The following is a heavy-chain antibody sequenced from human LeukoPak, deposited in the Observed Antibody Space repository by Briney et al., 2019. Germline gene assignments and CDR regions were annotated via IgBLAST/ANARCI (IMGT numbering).Heavy chain of an antibody. D-gene: IGHD5-18*01. CDR2: IIPIFGTA. Sequence: GASVKVSCKASGYTFTGYYMHWVRQAPGQGLEWMGGIIPIFGTANYAQKFQGRVTITTDESTSTAYMELSSLRSEDTAVYYCASNPHTDTAMAEGYFDYWGQGTLVTVSS. J-gene: IGHJ4*02. CDR1: GYTFTGYY. CDR3: ASNPHTDTAMAEGYFDY. V-gene: IGHV1-69*05.